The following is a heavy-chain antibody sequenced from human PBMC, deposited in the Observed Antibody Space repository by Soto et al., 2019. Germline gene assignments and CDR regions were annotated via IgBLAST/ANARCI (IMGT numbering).Heavy chain of an antibody. Sequence: PSETLSLTCTVSGGSVNDDLYYWGWIRQPPGKGLEWIAYIYHSGSANYNPSLKSRVTISADTSKNEFSLNLRSVTAADTAVYYYTRVRRYNWFHPWGQGTLVTVSS. J-gene: IGHJ5*02. CDR1: GGSVNDDLYY. V-gene: IGHV4-61*01. CDR2: IYHSGSA. CDR3: TRVRRYNWFHP.